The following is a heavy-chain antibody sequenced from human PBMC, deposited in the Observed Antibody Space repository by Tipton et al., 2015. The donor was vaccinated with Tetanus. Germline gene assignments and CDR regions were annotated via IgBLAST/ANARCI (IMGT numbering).Heavy chain of an antibody. V-gene: IGHV3-33*01. CDR3: AREADCRGGSGGSGDWDN. Sequence: SLRLSCAASGFIFSSYGLHWVRQAPGKGLEWVAVSWYDGTDKYYADSVKGRFTISRDNSKNTLYLQMNSVRAEDTAVYYCAREADCRGGSGGSGDWDNWGQGTQVNGSS. CDR2: SWYDGTDK. D-gene: IGHD2-15*01. CDR1: GFIFSSYG. J-gene: IGHJ4*02.